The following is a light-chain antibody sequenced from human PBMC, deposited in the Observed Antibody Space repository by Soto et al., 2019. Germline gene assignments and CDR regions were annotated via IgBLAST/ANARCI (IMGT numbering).Light chain of an antibody. Sequence: QSVLTQPASVSESPGQSITISCTGTSSDVGSYKFVSWYQQHAGKAPKLVIYEGTKRPSGVSNRFSGSKSGNTASLTISGLQAEDEADYYCCSYAGSTTYVIFGGGTKLTVL. CDR3: CSYAGSTTYVI. CDR2: EGT. J-gene: IGLJ2*01. CDR1: SSDVGSYKF. V-gene: IGLV2-23*01.